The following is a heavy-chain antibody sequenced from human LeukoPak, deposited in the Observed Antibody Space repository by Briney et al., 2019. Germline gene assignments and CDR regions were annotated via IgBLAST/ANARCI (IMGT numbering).Heavy chain of an antibody. CDR1: GFIFSDYN. CDR3: AREPPGNYDSSGDYYAYFDW. Sequence: GGPLRLSCAASGFIFSDYNMNGVRQAPGKGLEGVPYISSGSSTIYYADSVRGRLTISRDNVKDSLHLQMHSLTDEDSAVYYCAREPPGNYDSSGDYYAYFDWWGQGTLVTVSS. V-gene: IGHV3-48*02. J-gene: IGHJ4*02. CDR2: ISSGSSTI. D-gene: IGHD3-22*01.